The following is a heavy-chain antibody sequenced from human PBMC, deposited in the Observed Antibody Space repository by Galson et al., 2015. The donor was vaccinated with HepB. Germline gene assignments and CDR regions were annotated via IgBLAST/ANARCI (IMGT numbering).Heavy chain of an antibody. D-gene: IGHD3-22*01. CDR3: ARDTYYYDSSGPLDY. CDR2: ISSSSSYI. CDR1: GFTFSSYS. J-gene: IGHJ4*02. Sequence: SLRLSCAASGFTFSSYSMNWVRQAPGKGLEWVSSISSSSSYIYYADSVKGRFTISRDNAKNSLYLQMNSLRAEDTAVYYCARDTYYYDSSGPLDYWGQGTLVTVSS. V-gene: IGHV3-21*01.